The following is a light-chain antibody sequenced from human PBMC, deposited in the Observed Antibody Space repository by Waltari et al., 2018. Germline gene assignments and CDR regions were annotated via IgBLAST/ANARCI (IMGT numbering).Light chain of an antibody. Sequence: QLVVTQSPSASAPLGASVKLTCTLSSGHSSNIVAWLQQRPEKGPRYLMKVNSDGSHIKGDGIPVRFSGSSAGSERYLTISSLQSDDEADYYCQTGGHGTWVFGGGTTLTVL. CDR3: QTGGHGTWV. CDR2: VNSDGSH. CDR1: SGHSSNI. J-gene: IGLJ3*02. V-gene: IGLV4-69*01.